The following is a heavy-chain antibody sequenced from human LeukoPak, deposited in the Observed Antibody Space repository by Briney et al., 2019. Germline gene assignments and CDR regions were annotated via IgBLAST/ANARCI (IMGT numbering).Heavy chain of an antibody. J-gene: IGHJ6*03. D-gene: IGHD3-10*01. V-gene: IGHV1-46*01. Sequence: GASVKVSCKASGYTFTSYYMHWVRQAPGQGLEWMGIINPSGGSTSYAQKFQGRVTMTRDMSTSTVYMELSSLRSEDTAVYYCARGPAPWFGEFHMDVWGKGTTVTVSS. CDR3: ARGPAPWFGEFHMDV. CDR2: INPSGGST. CDR1: GYTFTSYY.